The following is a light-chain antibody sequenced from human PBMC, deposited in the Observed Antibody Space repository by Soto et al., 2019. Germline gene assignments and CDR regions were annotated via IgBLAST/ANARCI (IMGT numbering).Light chain of an antibody. CDR3: QQSYSTPT. CDR2: AAS. J-gene: IGKJ1*01. CDR1: QSMSSY. V-gene: IGKV1-39*01. Sequence: DIHMTQSPSSLSASVGDIVTITCRASQSMSSYLNWYQQKPGKAPKLLIYAASSLQSGVPSRLSGSASGTDFTLTISSLKPEDFATHYCQQSYSTPTFGQGTQVDIK.